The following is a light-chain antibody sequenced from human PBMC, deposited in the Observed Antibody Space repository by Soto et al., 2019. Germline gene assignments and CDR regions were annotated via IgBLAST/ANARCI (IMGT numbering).Light chain of an antibody. V-gene: IGKV3D-7*01. CDR3: QQDYNLPWT. Sequence: EIVMTQSPATLSLSPGERATLSCRASQSVSSSNLSWYQXXXXXAPRLLIYGASTRATGIPARFSGSGSGTDFTLTISSLQPEDFAVYYCQQDYNLPWTFGQGTRVEIK. J-gene: IGKJ1*01. CDR1: QSVSSSN. CDR2: GAS.